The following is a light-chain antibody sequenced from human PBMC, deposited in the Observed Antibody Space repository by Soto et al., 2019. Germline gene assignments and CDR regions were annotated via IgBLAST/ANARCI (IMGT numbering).Light chain of an antibody. J-gene: IGKJ2*01. CDR2: GAS. V-gene: IGKV3-15*01. CDR3: QQHDKWPFT. CDR1: QSVNSN. Sequence: EIVMTQSPATLSVSPGERATLSCMASQSVNSNLAWYQQKPGQAPRLLIYGASTRATGIPARLSGSGSGTEFTLTISSLQSEDFGVYYCQQHDKWPFTFGQGTKLDIK.